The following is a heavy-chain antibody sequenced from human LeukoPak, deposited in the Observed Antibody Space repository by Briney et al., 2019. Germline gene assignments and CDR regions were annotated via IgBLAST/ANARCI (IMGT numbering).Heavy chain of an antibody. V-gene: IGHV3-48*02. CDR1: GFTFSSYT. CDR2: VSSSSSNI. CDR3: ARDFRFAVDY. J-gene: IGHJ4*02. Sequence: PGGSLRLSCAASGFTFSSYTMNWVRQAPGKGLEWISCVSSSSSNIYYADSVKGRFTISRDNAKNSLYLQMNSLRDEDTAVYYCARDFRFAVDYWGQGTLVTVSS.